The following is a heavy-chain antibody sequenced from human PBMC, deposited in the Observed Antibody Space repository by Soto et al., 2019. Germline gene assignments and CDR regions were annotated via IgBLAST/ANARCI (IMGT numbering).Heavy chain of an antibody. CDR1: GYSFSNYN. J-gene: IGHJ3*02. D-gene: IGHD3-16*01. Sequence: ASVKVSCKSSGYSFSNYNFCWVRQAPGQGLEWLGWISGYNGNTNYAQKLQDRVTLTTDSFTSTAYMELRSLRSDDTAIYYCARDKVWGGFDIWGQGTRVTVS. V-gene: IGHV1-18*01. CDR2: ISGYNGNT. CDR3: ARDKVWGGFDI.